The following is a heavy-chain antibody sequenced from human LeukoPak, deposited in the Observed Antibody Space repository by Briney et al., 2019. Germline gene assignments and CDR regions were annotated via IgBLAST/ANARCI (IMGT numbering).Heavy chain of an antibody. D-gene: IGHD3-9*01. CDR1: GFTFSSYA. CDR2: ISGSGGSA. V-gene: IGHV3-23*01. CDR3: ATSYYDILTGYPQFDY. Sequence: GGSLRLSCAASGFTFSSYAMSWVRQAPGKGLEWVSAISGSGGSAYYADSVKGRFTISRDNSKNTLYLQMNSLRAEDTAVYYCATSYYDILTGYPQFDYWGQGTLVTVSS. J-gene: IGHJ4*02.